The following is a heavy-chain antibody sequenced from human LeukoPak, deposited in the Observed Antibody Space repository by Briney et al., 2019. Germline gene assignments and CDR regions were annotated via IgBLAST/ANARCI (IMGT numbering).Heavy chain of an antibody. CDR2: IWYDGSNK. CDR3: ARAYYYGSGSYSPHY. J-gene: IGHJ4*02. D-gene: IGHD3-10*01. V-gene: IGHV3-33*01. CDR1: GFIFSSYG. Sequence: GGSLRLSCAASGFIFSSYGMHWVRQAPGKGLEWVAVIWYDGSNKYYADSVKGRFTISRDNSKNTLYLQMNSLRAEDTAVYYCARAYYYGSGSYSPHYWGQGTLVTVSS.